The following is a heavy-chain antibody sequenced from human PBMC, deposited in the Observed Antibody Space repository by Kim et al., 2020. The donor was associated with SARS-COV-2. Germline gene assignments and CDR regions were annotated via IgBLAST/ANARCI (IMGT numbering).Heavy chain of an antibody. V-gene: IGHV3-30*04. CDR2: ISYDGSNK. J-gene: IGHJ4*02. CDR1: GFTFSSYA. Sequence: GGSLRLSCAASGFTFSSYAMHWVRQAPGKGLEWVAVISYDGSNKYYADSVKGRFTISRDNSKNTLYLQMNSLRAEDTAVYYCAREEGYYYDSSGRGYFDYWGQGTLVTVSS. CDR3: AREEGYYYDSSGRGYFDY. D-gene: IGHD3-22*01.